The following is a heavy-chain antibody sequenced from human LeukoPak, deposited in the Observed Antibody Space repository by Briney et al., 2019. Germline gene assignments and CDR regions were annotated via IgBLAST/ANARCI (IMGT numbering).Heavy chain of an antibody. CDR1: GGSISSSSYK. V-gene: IGHV4-39*07. J-gene: IGHJ6*02. Sequence: SETLSLTCTVSGGSISSSSYKWGWIRQPPGKGLEWIGSIYYSGSTYYNPSLKSRVTISVDTSKNQFSLKLSSVTAADTAVYYCARDLGPSGMDVWGQGTTVTVSS. CDR2: IYYSGST. CDR3: ARDLGPSGMDV.